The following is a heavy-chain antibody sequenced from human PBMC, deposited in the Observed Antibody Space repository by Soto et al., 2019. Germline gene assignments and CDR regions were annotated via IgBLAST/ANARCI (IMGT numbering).Heavy chain of an antibody. J-gene: IGHJ4*02. D-gene: IGHD3-22*01. V-gene: IGHV4-59*01. CDR1: GGSISSYY. CDR3: ARFPNLDYYDSSGHDY. Sequence: SETLSLTCTVSGGSISSYYWSWIRHPPGKGLEWIGYIYYSGSTNYNPSLKSRVTISVDTSKNQFSLKLSSVTAADTAVYYCARFPNLDYYDSSGHDYWGQGTLVTVSS. CDR2: IYYSGST.